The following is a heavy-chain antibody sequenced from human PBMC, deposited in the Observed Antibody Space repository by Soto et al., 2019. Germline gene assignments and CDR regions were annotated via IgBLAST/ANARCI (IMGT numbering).Heavy chain of an antibody. J-gene: IGHJ4*02. Sequence: SETLSLTCTVSGGSISSSSYYWGWIRQPPGKGLEWIGSIYYSGSTYYNPSLKSRATISVDTSKNQFSLKLSSVTAADTAVYYCARHPRELEPIGLFDYWGQGTLVTVSS. CDR1: GGSISSSSYY. CDR3: ARHPRELEPIGLFDY. CDR2: IYYSGST. V-gene: IGHV4-39*01. D-gene: IGHD1-1*01.